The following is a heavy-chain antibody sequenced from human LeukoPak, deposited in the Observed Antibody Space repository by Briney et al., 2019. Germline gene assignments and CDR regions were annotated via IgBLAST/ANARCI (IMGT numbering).Heavy chain of an antibody. D-gene: IGHD2-2*02. CDR1: GFSIMNSA. V-gene: IGHV3-30*03. J-gene: IGHJ5*02. CDR3: ARGPSCSSTSCYKRPWFDP. Sequence: PGGSLRLSCAASGFSIMNSAMNWVRQAPGKGLEWVAVISYDGSNKYYADSVKGRFTISRDNSKNTLYLQMNSLRAEDTAVYYCARGPSCSSTSCYKRPWFDPWGQGTLVTVSS. CDR2: ISYDGSNK.